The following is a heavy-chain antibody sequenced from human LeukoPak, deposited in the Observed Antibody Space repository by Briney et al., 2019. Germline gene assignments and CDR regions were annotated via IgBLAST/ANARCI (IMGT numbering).Heavy chain of an antibody. CDR3: ARARGVIIESALDY. D-gene: IGHD3-10*01. Sequence: ASVKVSCKASGYTFTSYDINWVRQATGQGLEWMGWMNPNSGNTGYAQKFQGRVTITRNTSISTAYMELSSLRSEDTAVYYCARARGVIIESALDYWGQGTLVTVSS. J-gene: IGHJ4*02. CDR2: MNPNSGNT. V-gene: IGHV1-8*03. CDR1: GYTFTSYD.